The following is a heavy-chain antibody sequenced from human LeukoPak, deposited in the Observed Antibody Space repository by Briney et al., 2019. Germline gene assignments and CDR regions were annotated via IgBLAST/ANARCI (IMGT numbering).Heavy chain of an antibody. J-gene: IGHJ4*02. Sequence: GGSLRLSCAASGSTFSSYGMHWVRQAPGKGLEWVAVISHDGSNKYYADSVKGRFTISRDNSKNTLYLQMNSLRAEDTAVYYCAKGAGYSYGYFDYWGQGTLVTVSS. D-gene: IGHD5-18*01. CDR2: ISHDGSNK. CDR3: AKGAGYSYGYFDY. CDR1: GSTFSSYG. V-gene: IGHV3-30*18.